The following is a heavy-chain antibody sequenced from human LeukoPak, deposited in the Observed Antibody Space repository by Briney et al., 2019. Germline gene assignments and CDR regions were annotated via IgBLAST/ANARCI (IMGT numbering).Heavy chain of an antibody. CDR2: ISSSSSYI. Sequence: PGGSLRLSCAASGFTFSSYSMNWVRQAPGKGLEWVSSISSSSSYIYYADSVKGRFTISRDNAKNSLYLQMNSLRAEDTAVYYCANLPGSGSYYVGYRNDAFDIWGQGTMVTVSS. CDR1: GFTFSSYS. D-gene: IGHD1-26*01. V-gene: IGHV3-21*01. J-gene: IGHJ3*02. CDR3: ANLPGSGSYYVGYRNDAFDI.